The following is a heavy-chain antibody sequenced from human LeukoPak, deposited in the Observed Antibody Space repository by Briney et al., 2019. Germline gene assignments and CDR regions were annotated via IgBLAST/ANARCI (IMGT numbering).Heavy chain of an antibody. CDR3: ARVAVTDNYGMDV. J-gene: IGHJ6*02. Sequence: SETLSLTCTVSGGSISSGDYYWGWIRQPPGKGLKWIGYIYYSGSTYYNPSLKSRVTISVDTSKNQFSLKLSSVTAADTAVYYCARVAVTDNYGMDVWGQGTTVTVSS. CDR1: GGSISSGDYY. D-gene: IGHD2-21*02. V-gene: IGHV4-30-4*01. CDR2: IYYSGST.